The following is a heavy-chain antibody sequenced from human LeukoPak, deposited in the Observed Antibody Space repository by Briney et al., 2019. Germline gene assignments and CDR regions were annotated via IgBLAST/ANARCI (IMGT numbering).Heavy chain of an antibody. CDR2: INPNSGGT. D-gene: IGHD1-26*01. CDR3: ARGRLTSGSYRYYYMDV. CDR1: GYTFTGYY. J-gene: IGHJ6*03. Sequence: ASVKVSCKASGYTFTGYYMHWVRQAPGQGLEWMGWINPNSGGTNYAQKFQGRVTMTRDTSISTAYMELSRLRSDDTAVYYCARGRLTSGSYRYYYMDVWGKGTTVTVSS. V-gene: IGHV1-2*02.